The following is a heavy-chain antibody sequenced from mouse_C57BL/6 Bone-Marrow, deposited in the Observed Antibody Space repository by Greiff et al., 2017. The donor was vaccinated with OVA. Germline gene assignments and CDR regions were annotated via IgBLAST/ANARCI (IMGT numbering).Heavy chain of an antibody. CDR1: GFNIKDDY. Sequence: EVKLVESGAELVRPGASVKLSCTASGFNIKDDYMHWVKQRPEQGLEWIGCIDPENGDTEYASKFQGKATITADTSSNTAYLQLSSLTSEDTAVYYCTRIYYWGQGTTLTVSS. J-gene: IGHJ2*01. V-gene: IGHV14-4*01. CDR3: TRIYY. CDR2: IDPENGDT.